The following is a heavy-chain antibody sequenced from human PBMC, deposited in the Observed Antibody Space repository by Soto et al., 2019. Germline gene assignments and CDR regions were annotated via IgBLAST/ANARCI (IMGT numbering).Heavy chain of an antibody. CDR3: ARDRRDASWFDP. CDR2: ISSSSSYI. Sequence: GGSLRLSCAASGFTFSSYSMNWVRQAPGKGLEWVSSISSSSSYIYYADSVKGRFTISRDNAKNSLYLQMNSLRAEDTAVYYCARDRRDASWFDPWGQGTLVTVSS. V-gene: IGHV3-21*01. J-gene: IGHJ5*02. CDR1: GFTFSSYS.